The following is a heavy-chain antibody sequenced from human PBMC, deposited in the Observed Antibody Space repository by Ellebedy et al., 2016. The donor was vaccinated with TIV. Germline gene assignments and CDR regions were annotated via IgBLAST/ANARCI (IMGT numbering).Heavy chain of an antibody. CDR3: SRQTDSCLDY. Sequence: GGSLRLXXAASGFTFSASHMHWVRQASGKGLEWVGHVRNKADGYATAYGASVNGRFTISRDDAENTAYLQMSSLRPEDTAVYYCSRQTDSCLDYWGQGILVTVSS. V-gene: IGHV3-73*01. CDR1: GFTFSASH. D-gene: IGHD1-14*01. CDR2: VRNKADGYAT. J-gene: IGHJ4*02.